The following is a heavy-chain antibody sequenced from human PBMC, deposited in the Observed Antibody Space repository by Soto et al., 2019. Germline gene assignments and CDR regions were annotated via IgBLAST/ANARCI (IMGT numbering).Heavy chain of an antibody. CDR1: GDSITSSPYY. CDR3: ARSGGTNSWYGVFDF. CDR2: IYFRGNS. D-gene: IGHD1-7*01. V-gene: IGHV4-30-4*01. Sequence: QVQLQQSGPGLVKPSQTLSVTCTVSGDSITSSPYYWSWVRQLPGRGLEWIGYIYFRGNSYYNPSLKSRVTISLYKSKNQFSLELNSVTAADTALYLCARSGGTNSWYGVFDFWGQGTLVNVSS. J-gene: IGHJ4*02.